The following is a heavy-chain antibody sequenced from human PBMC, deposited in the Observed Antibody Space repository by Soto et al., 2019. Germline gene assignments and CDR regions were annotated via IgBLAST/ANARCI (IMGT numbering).Heavy chain of an antibody. D-gene: IGHD6-13*01. J-gene: IGHJ6*02. V-gene: IGHV3-23*01. CDR1: GFTFSSYA. CDR3: AKCIAAAGIAGMDV. Sequence: GGSLRLSCAASGFTFSSYAMSWFRQAPGKGLEWVSAISGSGGSTYYADSVKGRFTISRDNSKNTLYLQMNSLRAEDTAVYYCAKCIAAAGIAGMDVWGQGTTVTVSS. CDR2: ISGSGGST.